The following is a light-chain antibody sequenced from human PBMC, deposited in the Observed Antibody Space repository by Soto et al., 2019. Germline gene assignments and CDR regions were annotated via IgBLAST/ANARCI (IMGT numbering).Light chain of an antibody. CDR3: CSFAGDPYV. CDR1: SSDVGGYDY. J-gene: IGLJ1*01. V-gene: IGLV2-11*01. CDR2: DVH. Sequence: QSALTQPRSVSASPGQSDAISCTGTSSDVGGYDYVSWYQQHPGKAPKLMIYDVHKRPSGVPDRFSGSKSGNTASLTISGLQAEDEADYYCCSFAGDPYVFGTGTKVTVL.